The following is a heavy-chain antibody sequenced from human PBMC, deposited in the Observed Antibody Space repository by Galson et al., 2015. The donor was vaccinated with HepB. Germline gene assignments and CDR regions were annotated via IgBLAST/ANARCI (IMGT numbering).Heavy chain of an antibody. CDR1: GYSFTNYW. Sequence: QSGAEVKKPGESLKISCKASGYSFTNYWIGWVRQMPGRGLEWMVIIYPADSDTRYSPSFQGQVTTSANKSIGTAYLHWSSLKASDTAMYYCVRPDSTGYYDHWGQGTLVTVSS. V-gene: IGHV5-51*01. D-gene: IGHD3-22*01. CDR3: VRPDSTGYYDH. J-gene: IGHJ4*02. CDR2: IYPADSDT.